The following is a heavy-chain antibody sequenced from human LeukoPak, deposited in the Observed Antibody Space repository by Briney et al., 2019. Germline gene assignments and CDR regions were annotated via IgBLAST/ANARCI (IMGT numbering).Heavy chain of an antibody. CDR1: GGTFSSYA. Sequence: SVKVSCKASGGTFSSYAISWVRQAPGQGLEWMGGIIPVFGTANYAQKFQGRVTITADKSTSTAYMELSSPRSEDTAVYYCATDGGRYCSGGSCYSSYYYYYMDVWGKGTTVTVSS. CDR3: ATDGGRYCSGGSCYSSYYYYYMDV. J-gene: IGHJ6*03. V-gene: IGHV1-69*06. D-gene: IGHD2-15*01. CDR2: IIPVFGTA.